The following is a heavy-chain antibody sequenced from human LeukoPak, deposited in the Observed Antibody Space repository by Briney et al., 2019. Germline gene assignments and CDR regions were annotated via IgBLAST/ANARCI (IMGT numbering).Heavy chain of an antibody. D-gene: IGHD6-13*01. J-gene: IGHJ1*01. Sequence: SETLSPTRSVSGGSISCYLWSWLGPPPPQGRDWLGYIYYSGSTNYNPSLQSRVTISVDTSKNQFSLKLSPVTAADTAVSYCARSITSSWYGDFQHWGQGTLVTVSS. CDR2: IYYSGST. CDR1: GGSISCYL. V-gene: IGHV4-59*01. CDR3: ARSITSSWYGDFQH.